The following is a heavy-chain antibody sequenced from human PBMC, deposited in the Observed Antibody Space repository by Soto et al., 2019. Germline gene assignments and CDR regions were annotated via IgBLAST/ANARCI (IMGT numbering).Heavy chain of an antibody. J-gene: IGHJ5*02. Sequence: ASVKVSCKASGYTFTSYGISWVRQAPGQGLEWMGWISAYNGNTNYAQKLQGRVTMTTDTSTSTAYMELRSLRSDDTAVYYCARERDAGIAQNWFDPCRKGTLVIVSS. V-gene: IGHV1-18*04. CDR1: GYTFTSYG. CDR2: ISAYNGNT. D-gene: IGHD6-13*01. CDR3: ARERDAGIAQNWFDP.